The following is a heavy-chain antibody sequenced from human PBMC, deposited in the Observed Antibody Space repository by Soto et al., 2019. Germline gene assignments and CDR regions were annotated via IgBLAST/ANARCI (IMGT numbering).Heavy chain of an antibody. J-gene: IGHJ5*02. D-gene: IGHD6-19*01. CDR3: ARRMDYSSGWSSNWFDP. Sequence: QVQLVQSGAEVKKPGSSVKVSCKASGGTFSSYAINWVRQAPGQGLEWMGGIIPIFGTANYAQKFQGRVTITADESTSTAYLELSSLRSEDTAVYYCARRMDYSSGWSSNWFDPWGQGTLVTGSS. CDR1: GGTFSSYA. CDR2: IIPIFGTA. V-gene: IGHV1-69*01.